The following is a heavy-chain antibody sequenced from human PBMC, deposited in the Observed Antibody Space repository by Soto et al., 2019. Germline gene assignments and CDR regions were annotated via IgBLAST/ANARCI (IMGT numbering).Heavy chain of an antibody. V-gene: IGHV3-21*01. Sequence: GGFLRLSCAASGFSFSSYSMNWVRQAPGKGLEWVSSISSSASHINYADSVKGRFTISRDNAKKSLYLQMNSLRAEDTAVYYCARGYTGYCSGGTCYWFDPWGQGTLVTVSS. CDR3: ARGYTGYCSGGTCYWFDP. CDR1: GFSFSSYS. CDR2: ISSSASHI. D-gene: IGHD2-15*01. J-gene: IGHJ5*02.